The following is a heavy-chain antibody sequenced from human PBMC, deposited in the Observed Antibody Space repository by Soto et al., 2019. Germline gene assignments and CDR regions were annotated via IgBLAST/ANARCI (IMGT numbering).Heavy chain of an antibody. J-gene: IGHJ4*02. V-gene: IGHV3-15*07. Sequence: EMQLVQSGGGLVKPGGSLRLSCVASRFNFSAAWLNWIRQAPGKGLEWVGRIKPKSEGETADYTAPVRGRFTISRDDSQIAMHLQMDSLKTEDTAVYYCATVSYSSGATWGLGVLVTVSS. D-gene: IGHD6-19*01. CDR1: RFNFSAAW. CDR3: ATVSYSSGAT. CDR2: IKPKSEGETA.